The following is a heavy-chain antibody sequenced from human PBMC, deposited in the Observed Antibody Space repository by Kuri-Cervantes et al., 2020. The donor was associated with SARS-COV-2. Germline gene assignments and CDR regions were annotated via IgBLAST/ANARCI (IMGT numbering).Heavy chain of an antibody. CDR3: ARSYSGSYWGHFDY. CDR1: GLTISNYG. V-gene: IGHV3-30*02. Sequence: GGSLRLSCAASGLTISNYGMHWVRQAPGKGLEWVAFIRYDGSKKDYVDSVKGRFTISRDNSKNTLYLQMNSLRDDDTAVYYCARSYSGSYWGHFDYWGQGTLVTVSS. D-gene: IGHD1-26*01. J-gene: IGHJ4*02. CDR2: IRYDGSKK.